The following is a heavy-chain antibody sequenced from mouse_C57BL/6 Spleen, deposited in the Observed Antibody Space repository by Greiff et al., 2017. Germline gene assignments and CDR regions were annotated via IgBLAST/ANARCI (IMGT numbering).Heavy chain of an antibody. V-gene: IGHV1-18*01. D-gene: IGHD2-1*01. Sequence: VQLQQSGPELVKPGASVKIPCKASGYTFPDYNMDWVKQSHGKSLEWIGDINPNNGGTIYNQKFKGKATLTVDKSSSTAYMELRSLTSEDTAVYYCARAVYGNYHVDYWGQGTTLTVSS. CDR1: GYTFPDYN. J-gene: IGHJ2*01. CDR2: INPNNGGT. CDR3: ARAVYGNYHVDY.